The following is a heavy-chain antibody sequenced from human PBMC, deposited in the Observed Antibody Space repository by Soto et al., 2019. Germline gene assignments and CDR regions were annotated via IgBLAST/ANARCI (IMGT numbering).Heavy chain of an antibody. Sequence: QVQLVESGGGVVQPGRSLRLSCAASGFTFSSYAMHWVRQAPGKGLEWVAVISYDGSNKYYADSVKGRFTISRDNSKNTLYLQMNSLRAEDTAVYYCARDGDCSGGSCYRGGEDAFDIWGQGTMVTVSS. CDR3: ARDGDCSGGSCYRGGEDAFDI. J-gene: IGHJ3*02. CDR1: GFTFSSYA. V-gene: IGHV3-30-3*01. D-gene: IGHD2-15*01. CDR2: ISYDGSNK.